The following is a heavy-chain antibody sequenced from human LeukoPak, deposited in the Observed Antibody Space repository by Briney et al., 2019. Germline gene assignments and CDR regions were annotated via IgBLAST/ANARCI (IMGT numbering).Heavy chain of an antibody. J-gene: IGHJ4*02. CDR1: GGSISSGDYY. D-gene: IGHD3-10*01. Sequence: SQTLSLTCTVSGGSISSGDYYWSWIRQPPGKGLEWIGYIYYSGSTYYNPSLKSRVTISVDTSKNQFSLKLSSVTAADTAVYYCARETYYYGSGSYPPLFDYWGQGTLVTVSS. V-gene: IGHV4-30-4*08. CDR2: IYYSGST. CDR3: ARETYYYGSGSYPPLFDY.